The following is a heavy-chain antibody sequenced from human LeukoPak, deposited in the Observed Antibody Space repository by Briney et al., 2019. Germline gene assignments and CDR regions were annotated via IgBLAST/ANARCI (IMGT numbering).Heavy chain of an antibody. Sequence: ASVKVSCKASGYTFTGYYMHWVRQAPGQGLEWMGWINPNSGGTNYAQKFQGRVTMTRDTSTSTAYMELSRLRSDDTAVYYCALWDFWSGFPLDYWGQGTLVTVSS. CDR1: GYTFTGYY. CDR3: ALWDFWSGFPLDY. D-gene: IGHD3-3*01. V-gene: IGHV1-2*02. J-gene: IGHJ4*02. CDR2: INPNSGGT.